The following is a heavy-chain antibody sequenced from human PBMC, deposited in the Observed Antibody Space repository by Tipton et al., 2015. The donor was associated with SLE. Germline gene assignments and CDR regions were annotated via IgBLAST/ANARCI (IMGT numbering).Heavy chain of an antibody. D-gene: IGHD2-21*01. CDR2: IFSGGAT. Sequence: SLRLSCAVSGFTVSGNNMMWVRQAPGKGLEWVSAIFSGGATYYADSVKDRFIISRDSSKLYLRMNSLRAEDTAVYYCATDLVGILGYFDYWGQGALVTVSS. CDR3: ATDLVGILGYFDY. V-gene: IGHV3-66*01. J-gene: IGHJ4*02. CDR1: GFTVSGNN.